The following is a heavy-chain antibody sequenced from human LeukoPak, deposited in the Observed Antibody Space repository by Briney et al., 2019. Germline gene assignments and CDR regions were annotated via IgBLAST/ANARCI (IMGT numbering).Heavy chain of an antibody. Sequence: VASVKVSCKASGYTFTSYDINWVRQATGQGLEWMGWMNPNSGNTGYAQKFQGRVTITRNTSISTAYMELSSLRSEDTAVYYCARMYSSGWYWTGDYCGQGTLVTVSS. CDR3: ARMYSSGWYWTGDY. J-gene: IGHJ4*02. CDR2: MNPNSGNT. V-gene: IGHV1-8*03. D-gene: IGHD6-19*01. CDR1: GYTFTSYD.